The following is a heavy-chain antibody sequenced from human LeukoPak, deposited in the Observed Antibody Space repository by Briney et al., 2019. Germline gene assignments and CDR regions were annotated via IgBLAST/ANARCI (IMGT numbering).Heavy chain of an antibody. Sequence: SETLSLTCTVSGGSISSYYWSWIRQPPGKGLEWIGSIYYSGSTYYNPSLKSRVTISVDTSKNQFSLKLSSVTAADTAVYYCARLSSGHYYYYYYYMDVWGKGTTVTVSS. J-gene: IGHJ6*03. CDR3: ARLSSGHYYYYYYYMDV. V-gene: IGHV4-59*05. D-gene: IGHD3-10*01. CDR1: GGSISSYY. CDR2: IYYSGST.